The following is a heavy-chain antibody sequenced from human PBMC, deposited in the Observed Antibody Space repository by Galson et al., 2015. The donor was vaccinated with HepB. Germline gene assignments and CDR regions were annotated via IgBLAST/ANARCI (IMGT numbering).Heavy chain of an antibody. D-gene: IGHD4-17*01. J-gene: IGHJ4*02. CDR1: GVTVNNKD. CDR2: IYTGGNT. Sequence: SLRLSCAASGVTVNNKDMSWVRQAPGKGLEWVSIIYTGGNTYYADSVKGRFTISRDTSKNTLSLQMNSLRADDTALYYCATYADYGHFDHWGQGILVTVSS. V-gene: IGHV3-53*01. CDR3: ATYADYGHFDH.